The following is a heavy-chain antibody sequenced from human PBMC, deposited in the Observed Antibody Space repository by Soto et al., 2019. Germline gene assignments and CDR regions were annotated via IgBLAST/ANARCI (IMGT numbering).Heavy chain of an antibody. CDR1: GFTFSSYS. CDR3: ARAALDDVLIVVDRGNWFDP. Sequence: GGSLRLSCAASGFTFSSYSMNWVRQAPGKGLEWVSYISSSSSTIYYADSVKGRFTISRDNAKNSLYLQMNSLRDEATAVYYCARAALDDVLIVVDRGNWFDPWGQGTLVTVSS. J-gene: IGHJ5*02. V-gene: IGHV3-48*02. CDR2: ISSSSSTI. D-gene: IGHD2-15*01.